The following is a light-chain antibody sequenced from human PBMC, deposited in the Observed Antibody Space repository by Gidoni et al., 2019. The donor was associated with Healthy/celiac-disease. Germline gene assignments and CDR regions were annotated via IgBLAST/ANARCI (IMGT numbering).Light chain of an antibody. J-gene: IGKJ1*01. CDR1: QSVSSSY. CDR2: GAS. CDR3: QQSGST. Sequence: EIVLTQSPGTLSLSPGERATLSCRASQSVSSSYLAWYQQKPGQAPRLLIYGASSRATGIPDRFSGSGSGTDFTLTISRLEPEDFAVYYCQQSGSTFGQXTKVEIK. V-gene: IGKV3-20*01.